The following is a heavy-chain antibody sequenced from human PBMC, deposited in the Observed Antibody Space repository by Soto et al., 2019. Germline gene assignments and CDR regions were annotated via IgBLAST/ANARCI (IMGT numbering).Heavy chain of an antibody. CDR1: GGSISSGGYS. Sequence: PSETLSLTCAVSGGSISSGGYSWSWIRQPPGKGLEWIGYIYHSGSTYYNPSLKSRVTISVDRSKNQFSLKLSSVTAADTAVYYCASYDSSGKTNFDYWGQGTLVTVSS. CDR3: ASYDSSGKTNFDY. CDR2: IYHSGST. V-gene: IGHV4-30-2*01. J-gene: IGHJ4*02. D-gene: IGHD3-22*01.